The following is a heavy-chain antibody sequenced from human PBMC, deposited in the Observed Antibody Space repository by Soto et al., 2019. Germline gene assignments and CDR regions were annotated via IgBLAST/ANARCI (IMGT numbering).Heavy chain of an antibody. CDR2: IIGSGGST. D-gene: IGHD1-26*01. CDR3: ATLVGTTSKSFDS. Sequence: GGSLRLSCAASGFTFSTYAMSWVRQAPGKGLEWVSDIIGSGGSTYYADSVKGRFTISRDNSRNTLYLQMNSLRPEDTAVYYCATLVGTTSKSFDSWGQGTLVTVSS. J-gene: IGHJ4*02. V-gene: IGHV3-23*01. CDR1: GFTFSTYA.